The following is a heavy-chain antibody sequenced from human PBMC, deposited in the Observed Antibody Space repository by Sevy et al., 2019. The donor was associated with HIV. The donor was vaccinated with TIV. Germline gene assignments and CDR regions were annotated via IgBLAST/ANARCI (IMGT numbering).Heavy chain of an antibody. CDR1: GGTFSSYA. CDR2: IIPIFGTA. CDR3: ARGADIVVVPAALSTHYGMDV. D-gene: IGHD2-2*01. V-gene: IGHV1-69*13. Sequence: ASVKVSCKASGGTFSSYAISWVRQAPGQGLEWMGGIIPIFGTANYAKKFQGRVTITADESTSTAYMELSSLRSEDTAVYYCARGADIVVVPAALSTHYGMDVWGQGTTVTVSS. J-gene: IGHJ6*02.